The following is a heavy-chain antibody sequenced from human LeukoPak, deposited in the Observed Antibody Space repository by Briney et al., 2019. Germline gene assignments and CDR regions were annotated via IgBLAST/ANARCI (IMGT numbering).Heavy chain of an antibody. CDR1: GFTFSRYW. D-gene: IGHD3-16*01. Sequence: PGGSLRLSCAASGFTFSRYWMHWVRQAPGKGLVWVSRINSDGSSTSYADSVKGRFTISRDNAKNTLYLQMNSLRAEDTAVYYYARGPGGYYYYGMDVWGQGTTVTVSS. CDR3: ARGPGGYYYYGMDV. CDR2: INSDGSST. V-gene: IGHV3-74*01. J-gene: IGHJ6*02.